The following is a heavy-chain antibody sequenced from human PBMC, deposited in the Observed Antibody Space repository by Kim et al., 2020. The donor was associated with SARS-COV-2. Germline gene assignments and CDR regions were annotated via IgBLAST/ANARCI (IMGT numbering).Heavy chain of an antibody. J-gene: IGHJ3*02. D-gene: IGHD3-22*01. CDR1: GYTFTSYW. CDR2: VYPGDSDT. CDR3: ARGLERSDGYYFDAFDI. V-gene: IGHV5-51*01. Sequence: GESLKISCKASGYTFTSYWIGWVRQMPGKGLEWMGIVYPGDSDTRYSPSFQGHVTISGDKSISTAYLQWSSLTDSDTATYFCARGLERSDGYYFDAFDIWGQGALVIV.